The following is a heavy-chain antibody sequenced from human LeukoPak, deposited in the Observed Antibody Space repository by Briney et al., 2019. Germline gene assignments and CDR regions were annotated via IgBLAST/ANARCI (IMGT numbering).Heavy chain of an antibody. CDR2: IYHSGST. V-gene: IGHV4-4*02. CDR1: GGSISSSNW. CDR3: ARYYYDSSGYYSFDY. Sequence: PSGTLSLTCAVSGGSISSSNWWSWVRPPPGKGVEWIGEIYHSGSTNYNPSLKSRVTISVDKSKNQFSLKLSSVTAADTAVYYCARYYYDSSGYYSFDYWGQGTLVTVSS. J-gene: IGHJ4*02. D-gene: IGHD3-22*01.